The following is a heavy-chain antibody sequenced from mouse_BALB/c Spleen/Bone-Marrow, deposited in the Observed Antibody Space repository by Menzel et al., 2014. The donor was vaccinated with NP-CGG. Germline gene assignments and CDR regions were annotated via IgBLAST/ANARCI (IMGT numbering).Heavy chain of an antibody. CDR3: ARKGGSSYVWYFDV. D-gene: IGHD1-1*01. CDR1: GYSFTGYN. CDR2: IDPYSGGT. Sequence: EVQLVESGPELAKPGASVKISCKASGYSFTGYNMNWVKQSNGKSLEWIGNIDPYSGGTSYNQKFKGKATLTVDKSSSTAFMQLKSLTSEDSAVYYCARKGGSSYVWYFDVWGAGTTVTVSS. V-gene: IGHV1S135*01. J-gene: IGHJ1*01.